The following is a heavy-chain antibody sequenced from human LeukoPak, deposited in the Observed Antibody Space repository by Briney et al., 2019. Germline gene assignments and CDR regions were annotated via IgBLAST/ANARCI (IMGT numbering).Heavy chain of an antibody. CDR2: TYYRSKWYY. CDR1: GDSVSSQSGA. V-gene: IGHV6-1*01. Sequence: SQTLSLTCAISGDSVSSQSGAWNWIRQSPSGGLEWLGRTYYRSKWYYEYAVSLKSRVTMIPDTSKNQFFLQLSSVTPEDTAVYYCAHGLSGVGFNYWGQGTLVTVSS. J-gene: IGHJ4*02. D-gene: IGHD3-10*01. CDR3: AHGLSGVGFNY.